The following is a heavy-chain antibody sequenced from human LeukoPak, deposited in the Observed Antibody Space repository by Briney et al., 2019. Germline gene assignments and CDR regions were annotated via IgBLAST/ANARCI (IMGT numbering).Heavy chain of an antibody. CDR3: AMGESYYYDSSGYYQSAFDI. CDR2: IWYDGGNK. CDR1: GFTFSSYG. J-gene: IGHJ3*02. Sequence: PGGSLRLSCAASGFTFSSYGMHWVRQAPGKGLEWVAVIWYDGGNKYYADSVKGRFTISRDNSKNTLYLQMNSLRAEDTAVYYCAMGESYYYDSSGYYQSAFDIWGQGTMVTVSS. V-gene: IGHV3-33*01. D-gene: IGHD3-22*01.